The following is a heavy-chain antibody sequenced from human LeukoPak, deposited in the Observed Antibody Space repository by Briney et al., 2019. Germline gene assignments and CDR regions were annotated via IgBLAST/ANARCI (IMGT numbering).Heavy chain of an antibody. Sequence: GGYLRLSCAASGFTFSSFAMCWLRQAPRKGLELVSGIRGSGASTYYADSVNGRFTISRDNSKNTLYLQMNRLRAEDTAVYYCAKVEDSSSWYRAFDIWGQGTMVTVSS. D-gene: IGHD6-13*01. J-gene: IGHJ3*02. V-gene: IGHV3-23*01. CDR1: GFTFSSFA. CDR2: IRGSGAST. CDR3: AKVEDSSSWYRAFDI.